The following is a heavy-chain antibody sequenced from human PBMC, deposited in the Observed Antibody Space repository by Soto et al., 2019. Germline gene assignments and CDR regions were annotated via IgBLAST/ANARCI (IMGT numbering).Heavy chain of an antibody. J-gene: IGHJ4*02. D-gene: IGHD1-26*01. V-gene: IGHV3-30*18. Sequence: QVQLVESGGGAVQPGESLRLSCEASGFDFTYYAMHWVRQAPGKGLESVAVMSSDGSKIHHTDSVKGRFTISRDNSKNTRYLQMNSLRKEDTAVYFCAKDEGVGGTLGLFDYWGQGTLVSVSS. CDR1: GFDFTYYA. CDR3: AKDEGVGGTLGLFDY. CDR2: MSSDGSKI.